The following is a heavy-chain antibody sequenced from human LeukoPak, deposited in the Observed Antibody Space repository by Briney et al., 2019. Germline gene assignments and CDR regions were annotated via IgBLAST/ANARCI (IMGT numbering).Heavy chain of an antibody. CDR3: TRKQWLVRGDYFDY. CDR1: GFTFGDYA. CDR2: IRSKAYGGTT. D-gene: IGHD6-19*01. V-gene: IGHV3-49*03. Sequence: GGSLRLSCTASGFTFGDYAMSWFRQAPGKGLEWVGFIRSKAYGGTTEYAASVKGRFTISRDDSKSIAYLQMNSLKTEDTAVYYCTRKQWLVRGDYFDYWGQGTLVTVSS. J-gene: IGHJ4*02.